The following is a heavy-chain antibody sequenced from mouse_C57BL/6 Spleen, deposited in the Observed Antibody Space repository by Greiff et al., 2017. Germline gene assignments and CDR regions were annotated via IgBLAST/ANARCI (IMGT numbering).Heavy chain of an antibody. V-gene: IGHV2-5*01. CDR3: ALEGTGTDGAMDY. CDR1: GFSLTSYG. D-gene: IGHD4-1*01. Sequence: QVQLKESGPGLVQPSQSLSITCTVSGFSLTSYGVHWVRQSPGKGLEWLGVIWRGGSTDYNAAFMSRLSITKDNSKSQVFFKMNSLQADDTAIYYCALEGTGTDGAMDYWGQGTSVTVSS. J-gene: IGHJ4*01. CDR2: IWRGGST.